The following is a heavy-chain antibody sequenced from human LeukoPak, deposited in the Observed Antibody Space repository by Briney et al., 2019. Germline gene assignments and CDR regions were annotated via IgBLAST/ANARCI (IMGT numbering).Heavy chain of an antibody. CDR2: IYYSGST. J-gene: IGHJ3*02. Sequence: SETLSLTCTVSGGSISSSSYYWGWIRQPPGKGLEWIGSIYYSGSTYYNPSLKSRVTISVDTPKNQFSLKLSSVTAADTAVYYCARVTYSSSSMSLDAFDIWGQGTMVTVSS. CDR3: ARVTYSSSSMSLDAFDI. D-gene: IGHD6-6*01. V-gene: IGHV4-39*07. CDR1: GGSISSSSYY.